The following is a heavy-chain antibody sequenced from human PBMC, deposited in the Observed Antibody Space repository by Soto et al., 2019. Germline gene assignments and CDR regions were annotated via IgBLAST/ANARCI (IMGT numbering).Heavy chain of an antibody. V-gene: IGHV3-23*01. CDR2: IIGSGGST. J-gene: IGHJ6*02. Sequence: GGSLRLSCAAPGFTFSSYAMSWVRQAPGKGLEWVSAIIGSGGSTYYAASVKGRFTISRDNSKNTLYLQMNSLRAEDTAVYYCAKRRTLYGMDVWGQGTTVTVSS. CDR3: AKRRTLYGMDV. CDR1: GFTFSSYA.